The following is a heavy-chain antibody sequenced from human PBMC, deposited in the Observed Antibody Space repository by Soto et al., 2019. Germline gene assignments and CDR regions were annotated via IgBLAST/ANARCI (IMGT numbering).Heavy chain of an antibody. Sequence: SVKVSCKASGGTFSSYAISWVRQAPGQGLEWMGGIIPIFGTANYAQKFQGRVTITADESTSTAYMELSSLRSEDTAVYYCAREGSDNDYGDFYGMDVWGQGTTVTVSS. CDR3: AREGSDNDYGDFYGMDV. V-gene: IGHV1-69*13. J-gene: IGHJ6*02. CDR2: IIPIFGTA. CDR1: GGTFSSYA. D-gene: IGHD4-17*01.